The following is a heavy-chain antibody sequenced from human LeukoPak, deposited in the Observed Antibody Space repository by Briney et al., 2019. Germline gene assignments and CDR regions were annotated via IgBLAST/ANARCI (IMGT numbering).Heavy chain of an antibody. D-gene: IGHD6-13*01. J-gene: IGHJ5*02. CDR1: GGSISSYY. V-gene: IGHV4-59*05. CDR3: ARHGESNSWYTWFDP. Sequence: SETLSLTCTVSGGSISSYYWSWIRQTPGKGLEWIGSIYYSGSTHYNPSLKSRVTISVDTSKNQFSLNLSSVTAADTAVYYCARHGESNSWYTWFDPWGQGTLVTVSS. CDR2: IYYSGST.